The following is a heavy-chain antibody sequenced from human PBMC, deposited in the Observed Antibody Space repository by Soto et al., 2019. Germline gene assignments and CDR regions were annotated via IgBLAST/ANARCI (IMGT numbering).Heavy chain of an antibody. CDR3: AKDRWNYDYFDF. CDR1: GFTFSSCA. Sequence: GVSLRLSCAASGFTFSSCAMNWVRQAPGKGLEWVSTISGSGESTYYADSVKGRFTISRDNSKSTLYLQMNSLRAEDTAVYYCAKDRWNYDYFDFWGQGTLVTVSS. D-gene: IGHD1-7*01. CDR2: ISGSGEST. J-gene: IGHJ4*02. V-gene: IGHV3-23*01.